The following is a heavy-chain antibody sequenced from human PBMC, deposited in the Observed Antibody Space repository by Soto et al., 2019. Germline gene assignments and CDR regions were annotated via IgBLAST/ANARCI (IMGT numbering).Heavy chain of an antibody. D-gene: IGHD2-21*01. J-gene: IGHJ4*02. Sequence: SETLSLTCTVSGGSITNSNWGSWVRLPPAKGLEWIGDIYHAGSTKYNPSLERRVTMSVDTSNNQFALTLTSVTAADTAVYFCARGPPIVGNTTPLDSWGQGTLVTVSS. CDR1: GGSITNSNW. CDR2: IYHAGST. V-gene: IGHV4-4*02. CDR3: ARGPPIVGNTTPLDS.